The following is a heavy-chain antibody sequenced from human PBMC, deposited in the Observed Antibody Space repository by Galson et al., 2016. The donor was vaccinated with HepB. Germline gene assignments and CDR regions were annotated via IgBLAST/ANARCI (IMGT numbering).Heavy chain of an antibody. CDR1: GGSISSGGYY. CDR2: IYHSGST. V-gene: IGHV4-31*03. Sequence: TLSLTCTVSGGSISSGGYYWSWIRQHPGKGLEWIGYIYHSGSTHYNPSPKSRVTISVDTAKNQFSLKLSSVTAADTAIYYCARDKKVTIFGVVTSGGLDPWGQGTLVTVAS. CDR3: ARDKKVTIFGVVTSGGLDP. D-gene: IGHD3-3*01. J-gene: IGHJ5*02.